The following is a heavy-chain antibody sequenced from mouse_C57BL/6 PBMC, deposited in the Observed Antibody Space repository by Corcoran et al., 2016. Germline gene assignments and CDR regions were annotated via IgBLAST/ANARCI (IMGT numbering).Heavy chain of an antibody. CDR2: IYPRSGNT. V-gene: IGHV1-81*01. CDR3: AREEITTVSYAMDY. J-gene: IGHJ4*01. D-gene: IGHD1-1*01. CDR1: GYTFTSYG. Sequence: QVQLQQSGAELARPGASVKLSCKASGYTFTSYGISWVKQRTGQGLEWIGEIYPRSGNTYYNEKFKGKATLTADKSSSTAYMELRSLTSEDSAVYFCAREEITTVSYAMDYWGQGTSVTVSS.